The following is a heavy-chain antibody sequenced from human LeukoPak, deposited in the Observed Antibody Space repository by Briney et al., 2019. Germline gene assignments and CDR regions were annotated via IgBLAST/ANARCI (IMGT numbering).Heavy chain of an antibody. D-gene: IGHD4-23*01. CDR2: IKQDGSEK. V-gene: IGHV3-7*03. CDR3: VRDRRGNGY. CDR1: GFTLSSYW. Sequence: GGSLRLSCAASGFTLSSYWMSWVRQAPGKGLEWVANIKQDGSEKYYVDSVKGRFTIFRDNAKNSLYLQMNSLRGEDTAVYYCVRDRRGNGYWGQGTLVTVSS. J-gene: IGHJ4*02.